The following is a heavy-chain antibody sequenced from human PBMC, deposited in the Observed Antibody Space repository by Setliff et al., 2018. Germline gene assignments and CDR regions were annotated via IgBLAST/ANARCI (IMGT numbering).Heavy chain of an antibody. CDR2: IWHDGGNK. CDR1: GFTFSNYR. D-gene: IGHD6-19*01. Sequence: GGSLRLSCAASGFTFSNYRMHWVRQAPGKGLEWVAVIWHDGGNKYHADSVKGRFTISRDNSKNTLYLQMNSLRAEDTAVYYCSTGRMWLPVGDYWGQGVQVTVSS. J-gene: IGHJ4*02. V-gene: IGHV3-33*08. CDR3: STGRMWLPVGDY.